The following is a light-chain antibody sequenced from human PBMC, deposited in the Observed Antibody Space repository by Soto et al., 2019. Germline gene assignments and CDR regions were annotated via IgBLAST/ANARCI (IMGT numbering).Light chain of an antibody. CDR1: SSDIGAYNY. CDR3: SAYAGRYTFV. Sequence: QSVLTQPPSASGSPGQSVTISCPGTSSDIGAYNYVSWYQQHPGKAPKFMIYEVSKQPSGVPDRFSGSKSGNTASLTVSGLQAEDEADYYCSAYAGRYTFVFGTGTKVTVL. J-gene: IGLJ1*01. CDR2: EVS. V-gene: IGLV2-8*01.